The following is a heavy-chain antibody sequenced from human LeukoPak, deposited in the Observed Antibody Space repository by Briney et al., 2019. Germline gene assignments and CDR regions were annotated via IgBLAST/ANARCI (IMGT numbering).Heavy chain of an antibody. Sequence: PSETLSLTCAVSGGSFSGKYWTWIRQPPGKGLEWIGEITYSGSIYYNPSLKTRHTISVDTPKNQFSLKLHSVTAAHTSVFYCGRDLMTWGQGTLVTVSS. V-gene: IGHV4-34*01. CDR1: GGSFSGKY. D-gene: IGHD3/OR15-3a*01. CDR3: GRDLMT. CDR2: ITYSGSI. J-gene: IGHJ4*02.